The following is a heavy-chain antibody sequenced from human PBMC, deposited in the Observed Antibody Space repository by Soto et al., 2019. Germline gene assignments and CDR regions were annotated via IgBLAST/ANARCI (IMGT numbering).Heavy chain of an antibody. CDR1: GYSYTSYW. D-gene: IGHD2-2*01. V-gene: IGHV5-10-1*01. J-gene: IGHJ6*02. CDR3: TRLYCVVVPSANRSPCMDV. CDR2: IDPSASYT. Sequence: GESLKISWKGSGYSYTSYWISWVRQMPGKGLEGMRRIDPSASYTNYSPSFQGHVTISADKSISTAYLQWSSLKASDTAMYYCTRLYCVVVPSANRSPCMDVSGQGTTVTVSS.